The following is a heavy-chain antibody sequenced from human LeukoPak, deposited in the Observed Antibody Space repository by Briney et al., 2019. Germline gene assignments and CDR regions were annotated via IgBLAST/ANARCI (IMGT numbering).Heavy chain of an antibody. Sequence: SETLSLTCTVSGDSISSSSYYWGWIRQPPGKGLEWIGSIYYSGSTSYNPSLKSRVTISLDTSKNQFSLKLSSVTAADTAVYYCARVRVVDLPLDYWGQGTLVTVSS. CDR2: IYYSGST. V-gene: IGHV4-39*07. J-gene: IGHJ4*02. CDR3: ARVRVVDLPLDY. CDR1: GDSISSSSYY. D-gene: IGHD2-15*01.